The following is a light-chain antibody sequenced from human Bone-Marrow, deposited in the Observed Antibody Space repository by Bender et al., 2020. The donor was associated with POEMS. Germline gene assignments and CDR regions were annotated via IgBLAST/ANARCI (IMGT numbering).Light chain of an antibody. CDR1: SGDVGGYNY. Sequence: QSALTQPASVSGSPGQSVTISCTGTSGDVGGYNYVSWYQQYPGKAPKLMIYDVSKRPSGVSNRFSGSKSGNTASLTISGLQAEDEADYFCCSYAGSSAYVFGTGTKVTVL. CDR2: DVS. CDR3: CSYAGSSAYV. V-gene: IGLV2-23*02. J-gene: IGLJ1*01.